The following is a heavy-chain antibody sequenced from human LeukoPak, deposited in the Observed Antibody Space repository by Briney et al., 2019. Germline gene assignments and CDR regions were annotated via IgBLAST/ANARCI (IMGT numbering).Heavy chain of an antibody. CDR2: IYTSGIT. CDR1: GGSITSTTYY. J-gene: IGHJ4*02. D-gene: IGHD6-19*01. CDR3: ARHGYSSGWYRMGYFDY. Sequence: SQTLSLTCTVSGGSITSTTYYWSWIRQPAGNGPEWIGRIYTSGITAYNPSLESRVTISIDTSKNQFSLKLSSVTAADTAVYYCARHGYSSGWYRMGYFDYWGQGTLVTVSP. V-gene: IGHV4-61*02.